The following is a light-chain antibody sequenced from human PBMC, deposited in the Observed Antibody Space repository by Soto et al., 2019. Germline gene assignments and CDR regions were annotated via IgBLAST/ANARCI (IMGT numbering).Light chain of an antibody. V-gene: IGKV3-20*01. CDR3: QQYGTSPRT. J-gene: IGKJ1*01. Sequence: EIVLAPDPGTLSLSPGERAPLSCRASQSVRNNYLAWYQQRPGQAPRLLIYAASSRATGIPDRFSGSGSGTDFTLTISRLEPEDFAVYYCQQYGTSPRTFGQGTKVDIK. CDR2: AAS. CDR1: QSVRNNY.